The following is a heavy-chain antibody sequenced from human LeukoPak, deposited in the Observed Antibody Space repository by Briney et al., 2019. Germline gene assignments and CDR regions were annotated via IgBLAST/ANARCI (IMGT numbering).Heavy chain of an antibody. CDR1: GGSISSCY. J-gene: IGHJ4*02. Sequence: SETLSLTCTVSGGSISSCYWSWIRQPAGKGLEWIGRIYTSGSTNYNPSLKSRVTMSVDTSKNQFSLKLSSVTAADTAVYYCATQYYDILTGFHAFDYWGQGTLVTVSS. CDR2: IYTSGST. CDR3: ATQYYDILTGFHAFDY. D-gene: IGHD3-9*01. V-gene: IGHV4-4*07.